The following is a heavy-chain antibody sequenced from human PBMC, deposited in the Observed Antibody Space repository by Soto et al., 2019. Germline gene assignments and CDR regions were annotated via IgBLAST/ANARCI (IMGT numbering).Heavy chain of an antibody. D-gene: IGHD1-26*01. CDR3: AKGGAIVAAGTRVYLYNAMDV. CDR1: GYTFTGYY. Sequence: GASVKVSCQASGYTFTGYYVHWVRQAPGQGLEWMGWINPNSGDTYLAQRFQGRVTMNRDTSIGTAYMELRGLTSDDTAGYYCAKGGAIVAAGTRVYLYNAMDVWGQGTTVTVSS. J-gene: IGHJ6*02. CDR2: INPNSGDT. V-gene: IGHV1-2*02.